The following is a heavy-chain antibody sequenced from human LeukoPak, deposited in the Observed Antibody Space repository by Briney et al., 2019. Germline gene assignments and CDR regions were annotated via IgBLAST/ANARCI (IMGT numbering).Heavy chain of an antibody. Sequence: ASVKVSCKASGYTFTSYYMHWVRQAPGQGLEWMGIINPSGGSTSYAQKFQGRVTMTRDTSTSTVYMELSSLRSEDTAVYYCARVVNGLKGQLGAFDIWGQGTMVTVSS. CDR3: ARVVNGLKGQLGAFDI. CDR2: INPSGGST. CDR1: GYTFTSYY. V-gene: IGHV1-46*01. D-gene: IGHD5-18*01. J-gene: IGHJ3*02.